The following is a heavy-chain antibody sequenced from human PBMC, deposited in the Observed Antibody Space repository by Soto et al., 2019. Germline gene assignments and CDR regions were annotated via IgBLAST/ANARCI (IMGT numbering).Heavy chain of an antibody. CDR3: ARARGRGYSGHDWNAYDY. V-gene: IGHV5-51*01. J-gene: IGHJ4*02. Sequence: GESLKISCKGFGYRVTSSWIGWVRQMPGKGLEWMGIIDPSDSDTRYSPSFQGQVTISVDKSISTAYLQWSSLKASDTATYYCARARGRGYSGHDWNAYDYWGQGTLVTVSS. D-gene: IGHD5-12*01. CDR2: IDPSDSDT. CDR1: GYRVTSSW.